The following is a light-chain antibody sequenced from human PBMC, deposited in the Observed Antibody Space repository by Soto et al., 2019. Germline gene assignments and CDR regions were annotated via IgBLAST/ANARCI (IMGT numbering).Light chain of an antibody. CDR1: QSISSN. Sequence: EIVMTQSPATLSVSPGERATLSCRASQSISSNLAWYQQKPGQAPRLLIYGASTRATGIPARFSGSESGTDFTLTISSLQAEDVAVYYCQQYYTTPTFGGGTKVEIQ. V-gene: IGKV3D-15*01. J-gene: IGKJ4*01. CDR2: GAS. CDR3: QQYYTTPT.